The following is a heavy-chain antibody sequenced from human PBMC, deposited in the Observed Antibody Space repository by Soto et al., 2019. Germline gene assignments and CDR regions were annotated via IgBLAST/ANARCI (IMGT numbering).Heavy chain of an antibody. D-gene: IGHD1-26*01. V-gene: IGHV3-49*03. Sequence: GGSLRLSCKASGFTFGDYAMSWFRQAPWQVLEWGGFIRSKAYGGTTEYAASVKDRFTISRDDSKSIAYLQMNSLKTEDTAVYYCTRDPVDSGSPGDYYYYGMDVWGQGTTVTVS. J-gene: IGHJ6*02. CDR1: GFTFGDYA. CDR2: IRSKAYGGTT. CDR3: TRDPVDSGSPGDYYYYGMDV.